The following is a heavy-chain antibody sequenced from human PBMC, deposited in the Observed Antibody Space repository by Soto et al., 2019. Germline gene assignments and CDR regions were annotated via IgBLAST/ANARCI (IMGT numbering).Heavy chain of an antibody. Sequence: QVQLVQSGAEVKKPGASVKVSCKASGYTFTSYGISWVRQAPGQGIEWMGWISAYNGNTNYAQKLQGRVTMTTDTSTNTDYMELRSLRSDNTSLYYCARELSIAAAAHWGQGTLVTVSS. D-gene: IGHD6-13*01. CDR2: ISAYNGNT. CDR3: ARELSIAAAAH. CDR1: GYTFTSYG. V-gene: IGHV1-18*01. J-gene: IGHJ4*02.